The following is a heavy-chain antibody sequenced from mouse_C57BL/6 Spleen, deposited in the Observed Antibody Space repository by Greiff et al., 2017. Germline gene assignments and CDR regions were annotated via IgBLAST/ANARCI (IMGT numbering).Heavy chain of an antibody. CDR3: ARNERDSYASYYFDY. CDR1: GFSLTSYA. V-gene: IGHV2-9-1*01. CDR2: IWTGGGT. J-gene: IGHJ2*01. D-gene: IGHD1-1*01. Sequence: VKLMESGPGLVAPSQSLSITCTVSGFSLTSYAISWVRQPPGKGLEWLGVIWTGGGTNYNTALNSRLSISKDNSKSQVFLKMNSLQTDDTARYYCARNERDSYASYYFDYWGQGTTLTVSS.